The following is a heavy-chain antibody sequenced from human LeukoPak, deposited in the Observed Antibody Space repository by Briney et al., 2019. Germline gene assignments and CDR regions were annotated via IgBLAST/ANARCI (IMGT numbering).Heavy chain of an antibody. V-gene: IGHV4-4*02. D-gene: IGHD3-16*01. J-gene: IGHJ4*02. Sequence: SGTLSLTCTVSGGSIRSSNWWSWVRQPPGKGLECIEEIHHSGTTNYNPSLKSRVTISVDTSKNQFSLKLSSVTAADTAVYYCARGSGGPLFDYWGQGTLVTVSS. CDR2: IHHSGTT. CDR3: ARGSGGPLFDY. CDR1: GGSIRSSNW.